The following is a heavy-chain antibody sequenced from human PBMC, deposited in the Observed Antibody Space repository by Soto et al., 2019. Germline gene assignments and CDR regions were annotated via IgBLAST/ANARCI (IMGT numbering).Heavy chain of an antibody. CDR1: GGSFSAYY. CDR3: ARGGGDWYLNY. J-gene: IGHJ4*02. Sequence: PSETLSLTCAVYGGSFSAYYWSWIRQPPGKGLEWIGEINHSGSTNYNPSLKSRLTISVDTSKNQFSLKLSSVTAADTAVYYCARGGGDWYLNYWAQGTLVTV. CDR2: INHSGST. V-gene: IGHV4-34*01. D-gene: IGHD2-21*02.